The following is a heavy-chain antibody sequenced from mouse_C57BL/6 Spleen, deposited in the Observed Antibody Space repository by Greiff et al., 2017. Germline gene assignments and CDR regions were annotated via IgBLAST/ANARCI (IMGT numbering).Heavy chain of an antibody. D-gene: IGHD1-1*01. V-gene: IGHV1-62-2*01. Sequence: QVQLKESGAELVKPGASVKLSCKASGYTFTEYTIHWVKQRSGQGLEWIGWFYPGSGSIKYNEKFKDKATLTADKSSSTVYMELSRLTAEDSAVYFCARGGGTRAWFAYWGQGTLVTVSA. CDR2: FYPGSGSI. CDR1: GYTFTEYT. J-gene: IGHJ3*01. CDR3: ARGGGTRAWFAY.